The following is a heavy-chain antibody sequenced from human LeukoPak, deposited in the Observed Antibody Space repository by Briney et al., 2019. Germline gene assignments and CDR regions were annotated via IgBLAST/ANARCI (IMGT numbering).Heavy chain of an antibody. Sequence: ASVKVSCKASGGTFTSYGISWVRQAPGQGLEWMGWISAYNGNTNYAQKLQGRVTMTTDTSTSTAYMELRSLRSDDTAVYYCARDGASQYSSSFDPWGQGTLVTVSS. CDR1: GGTFTSYG. J-gene: IGHJ5*02. CDR2: ISAYNGNT. D-gene: IGHD6-6*01. CDR3: ARDGASQYSSSFDP. V-gene: IGHV1-18*01.